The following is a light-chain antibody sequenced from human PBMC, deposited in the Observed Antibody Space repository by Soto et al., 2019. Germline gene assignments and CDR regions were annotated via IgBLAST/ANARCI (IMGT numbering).Light chain of an antibody. CDR1: QSILNTNGNNY. Sequence: IVMTQAPLSLPVTPGEPASISCRSRQSILNTNGNNYLDWYLQKPGQSPQLLIYLGSNRASGVPDRFSGSGSGTDFTLTISRVEAEDVGIYFCMEALQTSCPVGQGTKVDSK. CDR3: MEALQTSCP. J-gene: IGKJ2*02. CDR2: LGS. V-gene: IGKV2-28*01.